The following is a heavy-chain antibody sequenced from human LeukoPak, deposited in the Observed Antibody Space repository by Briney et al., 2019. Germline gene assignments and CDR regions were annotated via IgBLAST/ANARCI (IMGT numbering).Heavy chain of an antibody. CDR2: IYPGDSDT. Sequence: GESLKISCKGSGYSFTNYWIGWVRQMPGKGLEGMGIIYPGDSDTRYSPSFQGQVTNSADNTTSTAYLQWSSLKASDTAMYYCARQRGQPGRVSWFDPWGQGTLVTVSS. CDR3: ARQRGQPGRVSWFDP. J-gene: IGHJ5*02. V-gene: IGHV5-51*01. D-gene: IGHD5-24*01. CDR1: GYSFTNYW.